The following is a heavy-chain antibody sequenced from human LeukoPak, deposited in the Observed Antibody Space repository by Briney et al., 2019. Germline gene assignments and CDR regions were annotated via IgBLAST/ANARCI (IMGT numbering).Heavy chain of an antibody. CDR3: ARSDGGSENY. D-gene: IGHD1-26*01. Sequence: GWSVRLSCATSGFSFSGYGMNWLRQAPGKGLEGVSSISSTGSYIFYADSVKGRFTIARDDAKNSVYLQMNGLIDEDTAVYYCARSDGGSENYWGQGILVTVSS. CDR1: GFSFSGYG. J-gene: IGHJ4*02. CDR2: ISSTGSYI. V-gene: IGHV3-21*06.